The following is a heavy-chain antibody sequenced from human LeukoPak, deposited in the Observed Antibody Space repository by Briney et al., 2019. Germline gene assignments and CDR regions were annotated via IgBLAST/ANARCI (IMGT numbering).Heavy chain of an antibody. V-gene: IGHV4-34*01. Sequence: PSETLSLTCAVYGGSSSGSYWSWIRQPPGKGLEWIGEINHSGSTNFNPSLKSRVTISVDTSKNQFSLKLSSVTAADTAVYYCARGGYTYGYGYRGQGTLVTVSS. CDR3: ARGGYTYGYGY. D-gene: IGHD5-18*01. CDR1: GGSSSGSY. J-gene: IGHJ4*02. CDR2: INHSGST.